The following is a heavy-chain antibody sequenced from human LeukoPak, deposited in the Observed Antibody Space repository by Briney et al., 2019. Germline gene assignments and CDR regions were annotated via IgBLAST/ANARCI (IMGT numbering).Heavy chain of an antibody. CDR1: GGSISSGGYY. Sequence: PSGTLSLTCTVSGGSISSGGYYWSWIRQPPGKGLEWIGYIYHSGSTYYNPSLKSRVTISVDRSKNQFSLKLSSVTAADTAVYYCASSDFSSSGKAFDIWGQGTMVTVSS. V-gene: IGHV4-30-2*01. CDR3: ASSDFSSSGKAFDI. D-gene: IGHD6-6*01. CDR2: IYHSGST. J-gene: IGHJ3*02.